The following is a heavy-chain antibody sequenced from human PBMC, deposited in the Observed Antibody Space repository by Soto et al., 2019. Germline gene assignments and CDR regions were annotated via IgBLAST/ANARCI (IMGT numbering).Heavy chain of an antibody. V-gene: IGHV4-39*01. J-gene: IGHJ4*02. CDR1: GGSISSSSYY. CDR2: IYYSGGT. CDR3: ASPSGSYLFGFDY. D-gene: IGHD1-26*01. Sequence: QLQLQESGPGLVKPSETLSLTCTVSGGSISSSSYYWGWIRQPPGKALEWIGSIYYSGGTYYNPSPKSPVTIAVDESKNQFSLELSSVTAADTSGYYCASPSGSYLFGFDYWGQGTLVTVSS.